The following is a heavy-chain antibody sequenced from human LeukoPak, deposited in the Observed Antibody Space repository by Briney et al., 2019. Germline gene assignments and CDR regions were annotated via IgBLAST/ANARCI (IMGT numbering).Heavy chain of an antibody. CDR1: GVTFSSSW. D-gene: IGHD5-24*01. CDR2: INSDGSSR. J-gene: IGHJ1*01. V-gene: IGHV3-74*01. CDR3: ARDDGYNYAPYFQH. Sequence: GGSLRLSCAASGVTFSSSWMHWVRQAPGKGLVWVSRINSDGSSRNYPDSVKGRLTISTDNAKNSLYLQMNSLRDEDTAVYYRARDDGYNYAPYFQHWGQGTLVPVSS.